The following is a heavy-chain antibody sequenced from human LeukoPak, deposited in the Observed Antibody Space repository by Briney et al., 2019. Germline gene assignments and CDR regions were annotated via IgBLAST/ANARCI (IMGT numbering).Heavy chain of an antibody. Sequence: ASETLSLTCAVYGGSFSGYYWSWIRQPPGKGLEWIGEINHSGSTNYNPSLKSRVTISVDTSKNQFSLKLSSVTAADTAVYYCARGRSESYYYDSSGYYGYWGQGTLVTVSS. CDR1: GGSFSGYY. V-gene: IGHV4-34*01. D-gene: IGHD3-22*01. CDR3: ARGRSESYYYDSSGYYGY. J-gene: IGHJ4*02. CDR2: INHSGST.